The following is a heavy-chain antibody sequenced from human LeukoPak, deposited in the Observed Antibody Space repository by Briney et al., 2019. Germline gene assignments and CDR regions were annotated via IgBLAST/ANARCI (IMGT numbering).Heavy chain of an antibody. CDR1: GGSISSSSYY. CDR2: IYYSGST. CDR3: ARGRDDAFDI. J-gene: IGHJ3*02. V-gene: IGHV4-39*07. Sequence: ASETLSLTCTVSGGSISSSSYYWGWIRQPPGKGLEWIGSIYYSGSTYYNPSLKSRVTISVDTSKNQFSLKLSSVTAADTAVYYCARGRDDAFDIWGQGTMVTVSS.